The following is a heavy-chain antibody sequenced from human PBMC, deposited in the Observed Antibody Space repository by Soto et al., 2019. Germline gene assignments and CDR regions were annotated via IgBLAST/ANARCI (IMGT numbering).Heavy chain of an antibody. V-gene: IGHV2-70*04. CDR1: GFSLTTSGVR. CDR2: IDWDDDK. CDR3: ARTMILGGGTCFDF. Sequence: SGPTLVNPTQTLTLTCTFSGFSLTTSGVRVSWLRQSPGKALEWLARIDWDDDKVYSTSLKTRLTISKDSSKNQVVLTMTNVDPMDTATYYCARTMILGGGTCFDFWGQGTLVTVSS. D-gene: IGHD3-22*01. J-gene: IGHJ4*02.